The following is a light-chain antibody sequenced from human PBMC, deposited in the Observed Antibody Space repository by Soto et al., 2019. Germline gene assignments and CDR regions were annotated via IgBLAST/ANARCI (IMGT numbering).Light chain of an antibody. CDR1: QTISSW. CDR2: DVS. Sequence: DIQMTQSPTTLSGSVGDRVTINCRASQTISSWLAWYQQKPGKAPKLLIYDVSSLESGVPSRFSGSGSGTEFILNISSLQPDDFATYYCQQYDSYSWTFDQGTKVDIK. J-gene: IGKJ1*01. V-gene: IGKV1-5*01. CDR3: QQYDSYSWT.